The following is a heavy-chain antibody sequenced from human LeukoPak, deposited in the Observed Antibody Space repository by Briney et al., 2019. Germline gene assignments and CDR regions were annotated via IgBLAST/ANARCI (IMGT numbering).Heavy chain of an antibody. D-gene: IGHD1-14*01. CDR2: ISAYNGNT. CDR1: AYTFSSYG. V-gene: IGHV1-18*01. J-gene: IGHJ4*02. Sequence: ASVKVSCKASAYTFSSYGISWVRQAPGQGLEWMGWISAYNGNTNYAQKFQGRVTMTSDTSTSTAYMELRSLRSDDTAVFYCARASMHRDYFDYWGQGTLVTVSS. CDR3: ARASMHRDYFDY.